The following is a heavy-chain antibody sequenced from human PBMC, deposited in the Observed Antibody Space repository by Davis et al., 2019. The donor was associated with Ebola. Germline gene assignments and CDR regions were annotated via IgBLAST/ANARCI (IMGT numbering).Heavy chain of an antibody. CDR1: GGTFSSYA. V-gene: IGHV1-69*13. D-gene: IGHD6-6*01. CDR2: IIPIFGTA. CDR3: ARPGSSFPLVYYYGMDV. Sequence: SVKVSCKASGGTFSSYAISWVQQAPGQGLEWMGGIIPIFGTANYAQKFQGRVTITADESTSTAYMELSSLRSEDTAVYYCARPGSSFPLVYYYGMDVWGQGTTVTVSS. J-gene: IGHJ6*02.